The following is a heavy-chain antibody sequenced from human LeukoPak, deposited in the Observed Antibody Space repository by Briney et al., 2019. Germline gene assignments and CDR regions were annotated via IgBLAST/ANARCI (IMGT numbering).Heavy chain of an antibody. J-gene: IGHJ4*02. CDR1: GFTFSSYG. CDR2: IRYDGSIK. D-gene: IGHD3-10*01. V-gene: IGHV3-30*02. CDR3: AKPHGSGIDGMY. Sequence: GGSLRLSCAASGFTFSSYGMHWVRQAPGKGLVWVAFIRYDGSIKHYADSVKGRFTISRDNSKNTLFLQINSLRVEDTAVYYCAKPHGSGIDGMYWGQGTLVTVSS.